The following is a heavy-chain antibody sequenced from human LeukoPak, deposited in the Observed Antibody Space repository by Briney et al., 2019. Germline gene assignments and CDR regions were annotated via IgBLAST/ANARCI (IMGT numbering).Heavy chain of an antibody. CDR2: ISHDGSNI. J-gene: IGHJ5*02. CDR3: AKDPYRVVVATGNYLDP. D-gene: IGHD2-15*01. CDR1: GFTFYSYG. V-gene: IGHV3-30*18. Sequence: PGGSLRLSCAASGFTFYSYGMHWVRQAPGKGLEWVAVISHDGSNIHYGDSVKGRFTISRDNSKNTLYLQINSLRAEDTAVYYCAKDPYRVVVATGNYLDPWGQGTLVTVSS.